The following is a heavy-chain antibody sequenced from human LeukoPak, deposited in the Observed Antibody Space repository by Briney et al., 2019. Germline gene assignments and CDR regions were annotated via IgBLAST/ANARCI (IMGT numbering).Heavy chain of an antibody. CDR1: GFTFSSYS. CDR2: ISSSSSTI. V-gene: IGHV3-48*04. J-gene: IGHJ6*03. CDR3: ARQIVVVPAAKYYYYYMDV. D-gene: IGHD2-2*01. Sequence: GGSLRLSCAASGFTFSSYSMNWVRQAPGKGLGWVSYISSSSSTIYYADSVKGRFTISRDNAKNSLYLQMNSLRAEDTAVYYCARQIVVVPAAKYYYYYMDVWGKGTTVTVSS.